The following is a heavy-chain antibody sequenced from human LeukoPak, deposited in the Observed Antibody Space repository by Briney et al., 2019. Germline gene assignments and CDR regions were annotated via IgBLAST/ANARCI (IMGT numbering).Heavy chain of an antibody. D-gene: IGHD6-19*01. CDR3: ARGTLYSGWSYYFDY. CDR1: GGSFSGYY. V-gene: IGHV4-34*01. J-gene: IGHJ4*02. CDR2: INHSGST. Sequence: MSSETLSLTCAVYGGSFSGYYWSWIRQPPGKGLEWIGEINHSGSTNYNPSLKSRVTISVDTSKNQFSLKLSSVTAADTAVYYCARGTLYSGWSYYFDYWGQGSQVTVSS.